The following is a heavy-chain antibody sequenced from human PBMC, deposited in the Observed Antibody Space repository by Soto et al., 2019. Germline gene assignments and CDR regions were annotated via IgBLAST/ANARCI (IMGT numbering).Heavy chain of an antibody. CDR3: AHRTTTVTWWFDP. D-gene: IGHD4-17*01. V-gene: IGHV2-5*02. Sequence: QITLKESGPALVKPTQTLTLTCTFSVFSLTTSGVGVGWIRQPPGKPLEWLALIYWDDDTRYSPSLKSRLAITKDTSKNQVVLTMSNIDPADTGTYFCAHRTTTVTWWFDPWGQGTLVTVSS. CDR1: VFSLTTSGVG. J-gene: IGHJ5*02. CDR2: IYWDDDT.